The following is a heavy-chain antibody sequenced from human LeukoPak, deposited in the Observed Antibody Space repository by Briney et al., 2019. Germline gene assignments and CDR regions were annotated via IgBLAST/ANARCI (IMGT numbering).Heavy chain of an antibody. CDR2: IIPLFGTA. CDR3: ASGYCSGGSCGLYYYYYYMDV. J-gene: IGHJ6*03. V-gene: IGHV1-69*05. CDR1: GGTFSSYA. D-gene: IGHD2-15*01. Sequence: GASVKVSCKASGGTFSSYAISWVRQAPGQGLEWMGGIIPLFGTANYAQKFQGRVTITKDESTSTAYMELSSLRSEDTAVYYCASGYCSGGSCGLYYYYYYMDVWGKGTTVTVSS.